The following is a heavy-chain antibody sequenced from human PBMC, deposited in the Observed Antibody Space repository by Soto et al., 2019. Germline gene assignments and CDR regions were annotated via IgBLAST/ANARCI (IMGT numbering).Heavy chain of an antibody. D-gene: IGHD3-22*01. J-gene: IGHJ4*02. Sequence: HPGGSLRLSCAASGFTFSSYGMHWVRQAPGKGLEWVAVIWYDGSNKYYADSVKGRFTISRDNSKNTLYLQMNSLRAEDTAVYYCARAGDPYYYDSSGYYGYWGQGTLVTVSS. CDR1: GFTFSSYG. CDR3: ARAGDPYYYDSSGYYGY. V-gene: IGHV3-33*01. CDR2: IWYDGSNK.